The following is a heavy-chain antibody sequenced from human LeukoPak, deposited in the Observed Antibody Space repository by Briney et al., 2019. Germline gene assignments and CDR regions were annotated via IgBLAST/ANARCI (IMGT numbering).Heavy chain of an antibody. CDR2: INSDGKST. CDR1: AFTFSTSS. Sequence: GGSLRLSCAASAFTFSTSSMHWVRQAPGKGLVWVSRINSDGKSTNYADSVKGRFAISRDNAKNTLYLQMNSLRTEDTAVYYCVRDMGYYDKVWGQGTLVTLSS. D-gene: IGHD3-22*01. V-gene: IGHV3-74*01. CDR3: VRDMGYYDKV. J-gene: IGHJ4*02.